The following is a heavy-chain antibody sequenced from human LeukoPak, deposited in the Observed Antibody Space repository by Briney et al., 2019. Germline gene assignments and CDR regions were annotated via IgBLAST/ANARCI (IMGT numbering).Heavy chain of an antibody. D-gene: IGHD3-22*01. Sequence: GGSLRLSCAASGFTFSNYEMNWVRQAPGKGLEWVSYISSGGRTIYYADSVKGRFTISRDNAKNTLYLQMNSLRAEDTAVYYCARGLISLDPWGQGTLVTVSS. CDR3: ARGLISLDP. CDR2: ISSGGRTI. CDR1: GFTFSNYE. V-gene: IGHV3-48*03. J-gene: IGHJ5*02.